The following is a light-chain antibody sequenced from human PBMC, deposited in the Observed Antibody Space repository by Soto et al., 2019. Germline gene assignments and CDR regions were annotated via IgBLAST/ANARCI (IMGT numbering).Light chain of an antibody. CDR1: SSDIGAYDY. Sequence: QSALTQPASLSGSPGQSITISCTGTSSDIGAYDYVSWFQQHPGKAPKLMISEVNNRPSGVSNRFSGSKSGNTAYLTISGLQAEDEAQYYCSSYSSANTVIFGGGTQLTVL. J-gene: IGLJ2*01. CDR3: SSYSSANTVI. CDR2: EVN. V-gene: IGLV2-14*01.